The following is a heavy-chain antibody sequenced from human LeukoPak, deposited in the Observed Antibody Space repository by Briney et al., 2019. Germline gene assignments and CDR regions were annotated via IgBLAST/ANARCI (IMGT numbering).Heavy chain of an antibody. CDR1: GGSISSGDYY. J-gene: IGHJ5*02. CDR2: IYYSGST. D-gene: IGHD2-2*01. V-gene: IGHV4-30-4*08. CDR3: ARGLGYCSSTSCQYGFDP. Sequence: PSETLSLTCTVSGGSISSGDYYWSWIRQPPGKGLEWIGYIYYSGSTYYNPSLKSRVTISVDTSKNQFSLKLSSVTAADTAVYYCARGLGYCSSTSCQYGFDPWGQGTLVTVSS.